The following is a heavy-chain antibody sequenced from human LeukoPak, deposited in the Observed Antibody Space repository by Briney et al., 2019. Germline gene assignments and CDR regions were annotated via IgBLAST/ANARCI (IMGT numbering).Heavy chain of an antibody. CDR2: IYNSGST. D-gene: IGHD2-2*02. CDR1: GGSISSYY. J-gene: IGHJ3*02. V-gene: IGHV4-4*07. CDR3: ARGCSTTSCYIGAFDI. Sequence: SETLSLTCSVSGGSISSYYWSWLRQPAGKGLEWMGRIYNSGSTNYNPSLTSRVTMSVDTSKNQFSLKLSSVTAADTAVYYCARGCSTTSCYIGAFDIWGQGTMVTVSS.